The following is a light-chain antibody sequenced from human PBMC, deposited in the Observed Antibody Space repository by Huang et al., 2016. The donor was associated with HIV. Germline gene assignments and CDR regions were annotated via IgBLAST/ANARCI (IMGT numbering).Light chain of an antibody. CDR2: GSS. CDR1: RTVSTN. J-gene: IGKJ4*01. Sequence: IVMTQSPATLSVSPGERVTLSCRANRTVSTNLAWYQQRPGQAPRRLIYGSSTRAPGFPARFSGSGSGTDFSLTLSSLQSEDFALYYCHQYNNWLLSFGGGTRVDI. CDR3: HQYNNWLLS. V-gene: IGKV3-15*01.